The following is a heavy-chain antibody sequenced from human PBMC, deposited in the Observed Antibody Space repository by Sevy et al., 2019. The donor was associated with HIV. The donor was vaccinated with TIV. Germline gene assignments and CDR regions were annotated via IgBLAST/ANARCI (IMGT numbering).Heavy chain of an antibody. CDR2: IKQDMSEK. CDR3: ARAQQVTMLVVIGGLYFDF. D-gene: IGHD3-22*01. V-gene: IGHV3-7*01. Sequence: GGSLRLSCAASGFTFSSYWMTWVRQAPGKGLEWVANIKQDMSEKYYADSVKGRFTISRDKARNSRYLQMESLRAEDTAVYYCARAQQVTMLVVIGGLYFDFWGQGTLVTVSS. J-gene: IGHJ4*02. CDR1: GFTFSSYW.